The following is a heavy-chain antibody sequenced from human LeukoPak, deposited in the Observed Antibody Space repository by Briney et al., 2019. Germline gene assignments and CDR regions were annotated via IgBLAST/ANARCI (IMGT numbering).Heavy chain of an antibody. CDR2: IYYSGST. Sequence: SETLSLTCTVPGGSISSYYWNWIRQPPGKGLEWIGNIYYSGSTNYNPSLKSRVTISIDTSKNQFSLRLSSVTAADTAVYYCASNRGQWLFSDWGQGTLVTVSS. CDR1: GGSISSYY. D-gene: IGHD6-19*01. CDR3: ASNRGQWLFSD. V-gene: IGHV4-59*08. J-gene: IGHJ4*02.